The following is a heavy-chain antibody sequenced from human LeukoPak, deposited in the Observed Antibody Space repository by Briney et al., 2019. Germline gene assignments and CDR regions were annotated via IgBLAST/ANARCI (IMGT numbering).Heavy chain of an antibody. CDR1: GGSLNGHY. V-gene: IGHV4-34*01. CDR2: GSESGGT. CDR3: AREEVTMVRGVIDY. Sequence: SETLSLTCAVYGGSLNGHYWSWIRQPPGKGLEWIGEGSESGGTKFNPSLKSRVTISVDTSKNQFSLKLSSVTAADTAVYYCAREEVTMVRGVIDYWGQGTLVTVSS. J-gene: IGHJ4*02. D-gene: IGHD3-10*01.